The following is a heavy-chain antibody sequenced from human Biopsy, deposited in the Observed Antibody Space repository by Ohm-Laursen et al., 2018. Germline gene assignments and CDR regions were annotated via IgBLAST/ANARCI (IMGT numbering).Heavy chain of an antibody. V-gene: IGHV4-31*01. Sequence: TLSLTCTVSGGSVSSGGFYWSWIRQHPGKGPEWIGYIYYSGTTYYNPSLKSLVTISVDTSKNQFSLKLNSVTAADTAVYYCARRPYGGTRYWYFDLWGRGTLVTVSS. J-gene: IGHJ2*01. CDR3: ARRPYGGTRYWYFDL. D-gene: IGHD4-23*01. CDR1: GGSVSSGGFY. CDR2: IYYSGTT.